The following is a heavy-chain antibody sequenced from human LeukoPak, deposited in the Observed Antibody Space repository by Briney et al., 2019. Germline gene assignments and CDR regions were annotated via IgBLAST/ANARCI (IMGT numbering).Heavy chain of an antibody. CDR3: ARDPIREGDFY. V-gene: IGHV4-34*01. CDR2: INHSGST. J-gene: IGHJ4*01. Sequence: SETLSLTCAVYGGYYRGYYWTWIRQPPGKGLEWIGEINHSGSTNCNPSLKSRVIIAIDTSKNELSLRLSSVTVADSAVYYCARDPIREGDFYRGPGTLVTVSS. D-gene: IGHD1-26*01. CDR1: GGYYRGYY.